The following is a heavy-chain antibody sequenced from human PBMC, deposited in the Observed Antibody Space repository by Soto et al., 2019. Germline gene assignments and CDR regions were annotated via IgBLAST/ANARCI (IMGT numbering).Heavy chain of an antibody. J-gene: IGHJ3*02. CDR1: GGSISSGGYY. CDR3: ARVVKRVRKHAFDI. D-gene: IGHD3-10*01. CDR2: IYYSGST. Sequence: QVQLQESGPGLVKPSQTLSLTCTVSGGSISSGGYYWSWIRQHPGKGLEWIGYIYYSGSTYYNPSLKMPVTISVDTSKNQFSLKLSSVTAADTAVYYCARVVKRVRKHAFDIWGQGTMVTVSS. V-gene: IGHV4-31*01.